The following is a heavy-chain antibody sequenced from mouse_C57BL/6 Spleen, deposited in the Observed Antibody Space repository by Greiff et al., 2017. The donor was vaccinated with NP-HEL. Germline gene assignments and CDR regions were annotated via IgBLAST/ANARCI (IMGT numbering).Heavy chain of an antibody. V-gene: IGHV5-17*01. Sequence: EVQRVESGGGLVKPGGSLKLSCAASGFTFSDYGMHWVRQAPETGLEWVAYISSGSSTIYYAATVKGRFPISRDNAKNTLFLQMTSLRSEDTAMYYCARGGYYGSSWDWYFDVWGTGTTVTVSS. D-gene: IGHD1-1*01. J-gene: IGHJ1*03. CDR1: GFTFSDYG. CDR2: ISSGSSTI. CDR3: ARGGYYGSSWDWYFDV.